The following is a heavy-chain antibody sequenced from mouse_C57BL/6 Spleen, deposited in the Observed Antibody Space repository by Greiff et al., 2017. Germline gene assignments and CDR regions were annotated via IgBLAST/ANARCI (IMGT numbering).Heavy chain of an antibody. CDR1: GFSLTSYG. CDR2: IWGVGST. Sequence: VKLMESGPGLVAPSQSLSITCTVSGFSLTSYGVDWVRQSPGKGLEWLGVIWGVGSTNYNSALKSRLSISKDNSKSQVFLKMNSLQTDDTAMYYCASRGLGGAWFAYWGQGTLVTVSA. J-gene: IGHJ3*01. V-gene: IGHV2-6*01. D-gene: IGHD3-3*01. CDR3: ASRGLGGAWFAY.